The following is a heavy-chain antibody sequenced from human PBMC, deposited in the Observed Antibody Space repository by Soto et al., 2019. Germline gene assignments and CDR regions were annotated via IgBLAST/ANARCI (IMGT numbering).Heavy chain of an antibody. CDR2: IYLNRGT. J-gene: IGHJ6*02. CDR3: AGSRSVAARMEV. D-gene: IGHD6-6*01. V-gene: IGHV4-59*03. CDR1: GDSISSYY. Sequence: SETLSLTCIVSGDSISSYYWSWVRQPPGQGLEWIGYIYLNRGTNYSPSLRGRVTISMDTSKNQVSLEVRSVSAADTAVYYCAGSRSVAARMEVWGQGTTVTVSS.